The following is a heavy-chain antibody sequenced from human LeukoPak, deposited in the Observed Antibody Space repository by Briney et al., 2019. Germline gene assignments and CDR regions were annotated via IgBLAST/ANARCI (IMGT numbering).Heavy chain of an antibody. D-gene: IGHD3-22*01. CDR1: GYSISSGYY. CDR3: ARESGGYYNEYFDY. CDR2: IYHSGST. Sequence: SETLSLTCTVSGYSISSGYYWGWIRQPPGKGLEWIGSIYHSGSTYYNPSLKSRVTISVDTSKNQFSLKLSSVTAADTAVYYCARESGGYYNEYFDYWGQGTLVTVSS. J-gene: IGHJ4*02. V-gene: IGHV4-38-2*02.